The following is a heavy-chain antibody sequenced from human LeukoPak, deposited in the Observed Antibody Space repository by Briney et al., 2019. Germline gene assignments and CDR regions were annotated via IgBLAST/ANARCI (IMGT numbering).Heavy chain of an antibody. CDR3: ATELGYCSGGNCYGAPDY. V-gene: IGHV1-46*01. D-gene: IGHD2-15*01. CDR1: GYTFTSYY. CDR2: INPSGGST. Sequence: ASVKVSCKASGYTFTSYYMHWVRQASGQGLEWMGIINPSGGSTSYAQKFQGRVTMTRDMSTSTVYMELSSLRSEDTAVYYCATELGYCSGGNCYGAPDYWGQGTLVTVSS. J-gene: IGHJ4*02.